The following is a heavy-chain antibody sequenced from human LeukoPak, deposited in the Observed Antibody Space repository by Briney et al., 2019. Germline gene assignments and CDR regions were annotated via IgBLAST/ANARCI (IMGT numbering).Heavy chain of an antibody. D-gene: IGHD2-15*01. CDR1: GGTFSSYA. V-gene: IGHV1-69*13. CDR2: IIPIFGTA. Sequence: GASVKVSCKASGGTFSSYAISWVRQAPGRGLEWMGGIIPIFGTANYAQKFQGRVTITADESTSTAYMELSSLRSEDTAVYYCARGGSSHTCYYYYMDVWGKGTTVTVSS. J-gene: IGHJ6*03. CDR3: ARGGSSHTCYYYYMDV.